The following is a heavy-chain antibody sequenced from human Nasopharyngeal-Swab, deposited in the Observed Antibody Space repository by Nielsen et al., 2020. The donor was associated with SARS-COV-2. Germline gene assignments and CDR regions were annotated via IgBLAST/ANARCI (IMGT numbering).Heavy chain of an antibody. D-gene: IGHD3-3*01. CDR3: ARALRILKWSDAFDI. V-gene: IGHV5-51*01. J-gene: IGHJ3*02. CDR1: GYIFASHW. CDR2: LYPDDSDT. Sequence: GESLKISCKGSGYIFASHWIGWVRQMPGKGLEWMGMLYPDDSDTRYSPSFQGQVTISVDKSISTAYLQWSSLKASDTAMYYCARALRILKWSDAFDIWGPGTMVTVSA.